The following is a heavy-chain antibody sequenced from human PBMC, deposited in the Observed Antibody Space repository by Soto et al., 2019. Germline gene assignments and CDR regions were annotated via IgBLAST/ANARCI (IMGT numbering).Heavy chain of an antibody. CDR1: GFTFSSHW. Sequence: GGSLRLSCAASGFTFSSHWMTWVRQAPGKGLEWVANIKQDGSEKNYVGSVKGRFTISRDNARNSLYLQMNSLRAEDTAVYYCAKALLRYFDWNGMDVWGQGTTVTVSS. CDR3: AKALLRYFDWNGMDV. V-gene: IGHV3-7*01. CDR2: IKQDGSEK. J-gene: IGHJ6*02. D-gene: IGHD3-9*01.